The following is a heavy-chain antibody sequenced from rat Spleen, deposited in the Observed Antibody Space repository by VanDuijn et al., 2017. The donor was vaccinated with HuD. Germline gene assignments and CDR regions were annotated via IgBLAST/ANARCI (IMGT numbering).Heavy chain of an antibody. Sequence: EVQLVESGGGLVQPGNSLKLSCAASGFTFSDYNMAWVCQAPKKGLEWVATILYDGSRTYYRDSVKGRFTISRDNAKSTLYLQMDSLRSEDTATYYCATRFYDGSFDYWGQGVMVTVSS. V-gene: IGHV5S10*01. CDR2: ILYDGSRT. D-gene: IGHD1-12*02. J-gene: IGHJ2*01. CDR3: ATRFYDGSFDY. CDR1: GFTFSDYN.